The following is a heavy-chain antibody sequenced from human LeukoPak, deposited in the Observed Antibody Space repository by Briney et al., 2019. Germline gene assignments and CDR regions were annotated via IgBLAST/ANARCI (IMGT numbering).Heavy chain of an antibody. CDR2: IYYSGRT. Sequence: SETLSLTCTVSGGSLSSYSWSWIRQPPGKGLEWIGYIYYSGRTAYNPSLKSRVTISLDTSKNQFSLKLSSVTAADTAVYYCASDYGSGSYRFDFWGQGTLVSVSS. CDR3: ASDYGSGSYRFDF. V-gene: IGHV4-59*01. D-gene: IGHD3-10*01. CDR1: GGSLSSYS. J-gene: IGHJ4*02.